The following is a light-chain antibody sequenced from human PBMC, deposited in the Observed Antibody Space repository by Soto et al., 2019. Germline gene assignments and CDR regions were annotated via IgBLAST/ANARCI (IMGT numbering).Light chain of an antibody. V-gene: IGKV1-13*02. Sequence: ALQLTQSPSSLSASVGDRVSITCRASQGISSALAWYQHKPGKPPKILIYDASSLQSGVPSRFSGSESGTECTLTISILQPEDFATYYCQQLKSYPFTFGQGTRLEIK. CDR3: QQLKSYPFT. J-gene: IGKJ5*01. CDR1: QGISSA. CDR2: DAS.